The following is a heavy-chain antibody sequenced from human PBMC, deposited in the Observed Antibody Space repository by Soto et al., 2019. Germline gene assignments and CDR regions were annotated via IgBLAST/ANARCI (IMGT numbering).Heavy chain of an antibody. Sequence: PGGSLRLSCAASGFTFSSYAMSWVRQAPGKGLEWVSAISGSGGSTYYADSVKGRFTISRDNSKNTLYLQMNSLRAEDTAVYYCAKEPMDIVVVPAAIGYHYWGQGTLVTVSS. V-gene: IGHV3-23*01. CDR2: ISGSGGST. D-gene: IGHD2-2*03. CDR3: AKEPMDIVVVPAAIGYHY. J-gene: IGHJ4*02. CDR1: GFTFSSYA.